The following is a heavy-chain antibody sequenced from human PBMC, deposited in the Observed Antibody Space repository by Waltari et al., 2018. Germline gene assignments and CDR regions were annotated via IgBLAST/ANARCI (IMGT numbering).Heavy chain of an antibody. D-gene: IGHD7-27*01. CDR1: GLTLRNYN. Sequence: EEQLVESGGGLVKPGGSLRLPCAGSGLTLRNYNMHWVRQAPGKGLEWVSSISTTSTYTHYADSVKGRFTISRDNAKNSLFLQMNSLTTEDTAVYYCATGGWGFYFDYWGQGTLLTVSS. J-gene: IGHJ4*02. CDR2: ISTTSTYT. V-gene: IGHV3-21*01. CDR3: ATGGWGFYFDY.